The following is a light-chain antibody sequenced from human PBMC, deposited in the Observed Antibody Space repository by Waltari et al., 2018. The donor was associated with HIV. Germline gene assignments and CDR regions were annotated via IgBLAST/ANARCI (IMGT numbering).Light chain of an antibody. CDR2: DDV. CDR3: QVWDRSYKEAV. CDR1: NIGRNR. J-gene: IGLJ2*01. V-gene: IGLV3-21*02. Sequence: SYVLTQAPSLSVAPGQTATISCGNIGRNRVQWYRQKPGRAPLLGVLDDVDRSSGIPARFSGARSGERATLTIRGVEAGDEADYYCQVWDRSYKEAVFGGGT.